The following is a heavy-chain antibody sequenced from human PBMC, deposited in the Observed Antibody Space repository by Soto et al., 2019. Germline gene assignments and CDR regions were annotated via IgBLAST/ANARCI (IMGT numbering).Heavy chain of an antibody. CDR3: ARDPPSTLGSFDI. J-gene: IGHJ3*02. CDR1: GFTFSMYG. CDR2: VYYDGHNK. V-gene: IGHV3-33*01. D-gene: IGHD2-2*01. Sequence: ESVGGVVQPGRSQRLSCAASGFTFSMYGMHWVRQAPGKGLEWMATVYYDGHNKYYADSVRGRFTISRDNSKNMVYLQMNSLRAEDTAVYYCARDPPSTLGSFDIWGRGTMVTVSS.